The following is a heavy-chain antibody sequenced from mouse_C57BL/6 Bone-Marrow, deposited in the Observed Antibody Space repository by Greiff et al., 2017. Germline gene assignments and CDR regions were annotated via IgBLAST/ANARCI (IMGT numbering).Heavy chain of an antibody. Sequence: VQLQQSGAELVRPGASVTLSCKASGYTFTDYEMHWVKQTPVHGLEWIGAIDPETGGTAYNQKFKGKAILTADKSSSTAYMGLRSLASEDSAVYYCTRVLRGFAYWGQGTLVTVSA. CDR2: IDPETGGT. D-gene: IGHD1-1*01. CDR1: GYTFTDYE. V-gene: IGHV1-15*01. J-gene: IGHJ3*01. CDR3: TRVLRGFAY.